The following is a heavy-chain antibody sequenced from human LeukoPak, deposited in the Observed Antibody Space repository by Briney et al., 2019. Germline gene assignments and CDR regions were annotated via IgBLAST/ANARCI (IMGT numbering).Heavy chain of an antibody. CDR3: ARDQGDGDYDLADWFDP. CDR1: GFTFGSYA. D-gene: IGHD4-17*01. Sequence: PGRSLRPPCAAPGFTFGSYAMHWVRQAPGKGLEWVAVILYDGSNKYYADSMKGRFNISRDNSKNTLYLQMNSLRAEDTAVYYCARDQGDGDYDLADWFDPWGQGTLVTVSS. J-gene: IGHJ5*02. V-gene: IGHV3-30-3*01. CDR2: ILYDGSNK.